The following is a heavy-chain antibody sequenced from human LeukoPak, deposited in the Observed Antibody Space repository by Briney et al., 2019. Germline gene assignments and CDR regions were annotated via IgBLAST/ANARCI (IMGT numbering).Heavy chain of an antibody. CDR3: AHSSFDILTGPFDY. CDR1: GFSLSSSGVA. Sequence: SGPTLVNPTQTLTLTCTFSGFSLSSSGVAVGWIRQPPGKALEWLALIYWHDDKRYGPSLKSRLTITKDTSKNQVVLTMSNMDPVDTATYCCAHSSFDILTGPFDYWGQGTLVTVSS. D-gene: IGHD3-9*01. V-gene: IGHV2-5*05. J-gene: IGHJ4*02. CDR2: IYWHDDK.